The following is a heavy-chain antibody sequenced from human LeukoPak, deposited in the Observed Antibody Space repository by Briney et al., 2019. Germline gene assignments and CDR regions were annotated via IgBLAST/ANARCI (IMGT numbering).Heavy chain of an antibody. CDR3: ARGSSGHGPYYFDY. CDR1: GYTFTGYY. V-gene: IGHV1-2*02. D-gene: IGHD3-22*01. Sequence: GASVKVSCKASGYTFTGYYLHWVRQAPGQGLEWMGWINPNSAGTNYAQKFQGRVTMTRDTSISTAYMELSSLRSDDAAVYYCARGSSGHGPYYFDYWGQGTLVTVSS. CDR2: INPNSAGT. J-gene: IGHJ4*02.